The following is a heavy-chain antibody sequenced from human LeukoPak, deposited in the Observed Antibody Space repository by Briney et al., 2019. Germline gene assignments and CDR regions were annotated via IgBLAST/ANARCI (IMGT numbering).Heavy chain of an antibody. CDR2: IYYSGST. V-gene: IGHV4-59*12. Sequence: SETLSLTCTVSGGSISYYYWSWTWQPPGKGLEWIGYIYYSGSTNYNPSLKSRVTISVDTSQNQFSLKLSSVTPEDTAVYYCARLVGDQVDYWGQGTLVTVSS. D-gene: IGHD2-2*01. J-gene: IGHJ4*02. CDR3: ARLVGDQVDY. CDR1: GGSISYYY.